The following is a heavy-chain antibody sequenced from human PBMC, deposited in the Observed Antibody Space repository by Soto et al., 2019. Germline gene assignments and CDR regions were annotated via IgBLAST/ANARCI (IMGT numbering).Heavy chain of an antibody. CDR3: ARGPHTSVNTRGIGWFDP. J-gene: IGHJ5*02. CDR2: MNPNSGNT. D-gene: IGHD4-17*01. V-gene: IGHV1-8*01. Sequence: QVQLVQSGAEVEKPGASVKVSCKASAYTFTSYDINWVRQATGQGLEWMGWMNPNSGNTGYAQKFQGRVTMTSNTFINTTYMELSSLSSEDTAVYYCARGPHTSVNTRGIGWFDPWGQGTLVTVSS. CDR1: AYTFTSYD.